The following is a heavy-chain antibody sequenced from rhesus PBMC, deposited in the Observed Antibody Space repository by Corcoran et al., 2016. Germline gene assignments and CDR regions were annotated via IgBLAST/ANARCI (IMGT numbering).Heavy chain of an antibody. V-gene: IGHV4-106*01. Sequence: QVQLQESGPGLVKPSETLSLTCAVSGGSIRDRYYWSWIRQPPGKGLEWIGYIYGMGGRPNNNPPPKSRVTISPAPPKTKFPRSLGAGPPANPAVNYGGRGGLGLDSGGQGVV. CDR1: GGSIRDRYY. CDR3: GRGGLGLDS. J-gene: IGHJ6*01. CDR2: IYGMGGRP.